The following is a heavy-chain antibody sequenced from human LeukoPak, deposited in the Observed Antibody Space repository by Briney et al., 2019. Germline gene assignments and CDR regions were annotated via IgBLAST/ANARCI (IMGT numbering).Heavy chain of an antibody. Sequence: GGSLRLSCAASGFTFSSYEMNWVRQAPGKGLEWVSYISSSGSTIYYADSVKGRFTISRDNAKNSLYLQMNSLRAEDTAVYYCARNGYCSSTSCYDFDYWGQGTLVTVSS. CDR3: ARNGYCSSTSCYDFDY. CDR2: ISSSGSTI. J-gene: IGHJ4*02. D-gene: IGHD2-2*01. CDR1: GFTFSSYE. V-gene: IGHV3-48*03.